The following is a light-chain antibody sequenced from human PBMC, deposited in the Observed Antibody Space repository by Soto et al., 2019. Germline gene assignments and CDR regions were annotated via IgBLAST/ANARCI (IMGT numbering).Light chain of an antibody. CDR1: QSVSSSF. V-gene: IGKV3-20*01. Sequence: EIVLTQSPGTLSLSPGERATLSCRASQSVSSSFLAWYQQKPGQAPRLLIYGASSRATGFPDRFSGSGSGTDFTLTISRLEPEDFAVYYCQLYDNSKWTFVQGTKVDIK. J-gene: IGKJ1*01. CDR2: GAS. CDR3: QLYDNSKWT.